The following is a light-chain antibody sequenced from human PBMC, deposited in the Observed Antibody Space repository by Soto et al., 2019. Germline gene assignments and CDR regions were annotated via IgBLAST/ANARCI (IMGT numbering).Light chain of an antibody. J-gene: IGKJ2*01. CDR2: GAS. CDR1: QSVSSSY. CDR3: QQYVSSHPYT. V-gene: IGKV3-20*01. Sequence: EIVLTQSPGTLSLSPGERATLSCRASQSVSSSYLAWYQQKPGQAPRLLIYGASSSATGIPDRFSGSGSGTDFTRTISRLEPEDFAVYYCQQYVSSHPYTFGQGTKLEIK.